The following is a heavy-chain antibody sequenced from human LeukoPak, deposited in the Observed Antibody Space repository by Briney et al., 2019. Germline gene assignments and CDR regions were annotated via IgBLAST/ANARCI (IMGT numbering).Heavy chain of an antibody. J-gene: IGHJ4*02. Sequence: GGSLRLSCAASGFTFSSYGMHWVRQAPGKGLEWVAVIWYDGSNKYYADSVKGRFTIFRDNSKNTLYLQMNSLRAEDTAVYYCAKDGGYSSPYYFDYWGQGTLVTVSS. D-gene: IGHD5-18*01. CDR3: AKDGGYSSPYYFDY. V-gene: IGHV3-33*06. CDR2: IWYDGSNK. CDR1: GFTFSSYG.